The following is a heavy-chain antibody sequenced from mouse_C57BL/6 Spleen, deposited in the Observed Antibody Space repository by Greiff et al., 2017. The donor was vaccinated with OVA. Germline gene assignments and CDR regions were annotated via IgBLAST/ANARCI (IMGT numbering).Heavy chain of an antibody. CDR2: INPNNGGT. CDR1: GYTFTDYN. J-gene: IGHJ1*03. CDR3: ARGTTVPWYFDV. D-gene: IGHD1-1*01. Sequence: VQLKESGPELVKPGASVKMSCKASGYTFTDYNMHWVKQSHGKSLEWIGYINPNNGGTSYNQKFKGKATLTVNKSSSTAYMELRSLTSEDSAVYYCARGTTVPWYFDVWGTGTTVTVSS. V-gene: IGHV1-22*01.